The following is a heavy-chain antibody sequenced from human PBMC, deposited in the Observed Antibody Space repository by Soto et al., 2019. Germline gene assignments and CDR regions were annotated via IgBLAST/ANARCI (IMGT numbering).Heavy chain of an antibody. CDR3: ARYCSGGSCYASPAFDI. J-gene: IGHJ3*02. V-gene: IGHV1-3*01. D-gene: IGHD2-15*01. Sequence: QVQLVQSGAEVKKPGASVKVSCKASGYTFTSYAMHWVRQAPGQRLEWMGWINAGNGNTKYSKKFQGRVTITRDTSASTAYMELSSLRSEDTAVYYCARYCSGGSCYASPAFDIWGQGTMVTVSS. CDR2: INAGNGNT. CDR1: GYTFTSYA.